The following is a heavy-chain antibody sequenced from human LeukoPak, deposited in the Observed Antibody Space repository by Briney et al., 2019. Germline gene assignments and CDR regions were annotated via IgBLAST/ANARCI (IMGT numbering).Heavy chain of an antibody. CDR3: ARAVMTPDAFDI. D-gene: IGHD3-16*01. Sequence: SETLSLTCTVSGGSISSYYWSWIRQPPGKGLEWIGYIYYNGSTNYNPSLKSRVTISVDTSKNQFSLKLSSVTAADTAVYYCARAVMTPDAFDIWGQGTMVTVSS. V-gene: IGHV4-59*01. CDR1: GGSISSYY. CDR2: IYYNGST. J-gene: IGHJ3*02.